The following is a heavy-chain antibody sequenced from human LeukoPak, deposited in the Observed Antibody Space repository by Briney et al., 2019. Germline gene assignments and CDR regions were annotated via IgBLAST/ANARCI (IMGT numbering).Heavy chain of an antibody. CDR2: INHSGST. Sequence: PSETLSLTCAVYAGSFSGYYWSWIRQPPGKGLEWIGEINHSGSTNYNPSLKSRVTISVDTSKNQFSLKLSSVTAADAAVYYCARDAPGRAVAGNDYWGQGTLFTVSS. CDR1: AGSFSGYY. CDR3: ARDAPGRAVAGNDY. V-gene: IGHV4-34*01. D-gene: IGHD6-19*01. J-gene: IGHJ4*02.